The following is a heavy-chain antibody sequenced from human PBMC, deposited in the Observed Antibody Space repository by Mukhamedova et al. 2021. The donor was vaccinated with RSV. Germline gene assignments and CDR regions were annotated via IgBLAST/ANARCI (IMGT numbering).Heavy chain of an antibody. D-gene: IGHD6-6*01. J-gene: IGHJ4*02. V-gene: IGHV1-2*06. Sequence: GQGLEWMGRINPNSGGTNYAQQFQGRVTMTRDTSISTAYMELSRLRSDDSAVYYCASDPGAYSSSSGFYFDFWGQGNMVTVS. CDR2: INPNSGGT. CDR3: ASDPGAYSSSSGFYFDF.